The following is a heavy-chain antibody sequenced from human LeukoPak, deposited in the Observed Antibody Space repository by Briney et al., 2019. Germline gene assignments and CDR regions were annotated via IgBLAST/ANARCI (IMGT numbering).Heavy chain of an antibody. J-gene: IGHJ4*02. CDR2: ISSSSSTI. CDR1: GFTFSSYS. D-gene: IGHD2-2*01. V-gene: IGHV3-48*01. Sequence: GGSLRLSSAASGFTFSSYSMNWVRQAPGKGLEWVSYISSSSSTIYYADSVKGRFTISRDNAKNSLYLQMNSLRAEDTAVYYCARESDIVVVPAALDYWGQGTLVTVSS. CDR3: ARESDIVVVPAALDY.